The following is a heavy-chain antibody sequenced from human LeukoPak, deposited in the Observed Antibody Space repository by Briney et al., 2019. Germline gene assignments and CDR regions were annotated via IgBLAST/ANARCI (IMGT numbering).Heavy chain of an antibody. J-gene: IGHJ4*02. CDR1: GFTFSSYW. CDR2: IKQDGSEK. V-gene: IGHV3-7*01. D-gene: IGHD3-22*01. Sequence: GGSLRLSCAASGFTFSSYWMSWVRQAPGKGLEGVANIKQDGSEKYYVDSVKGRFTISRDNAKNSLYLQMNSLRAEDTAVYYCARDFNPLYYYDSSGTFDYWGQGTLVTVSS. CDR3: ARDFNPLYYYDSSGTFDY.